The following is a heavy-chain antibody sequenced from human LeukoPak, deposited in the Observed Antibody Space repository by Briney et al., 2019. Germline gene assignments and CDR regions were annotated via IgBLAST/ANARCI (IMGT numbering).Heavy chain of an antibody. CDR1: GFSLSTGGVG. D-gene: IGHD3-10*01. V-gene: IGHV2-5*02. CDR2: IYWDDDK. CDR3: AHSANYYGSGSYAFYFDY. Sequence: SGPTLVKPTQTLTLTCTFSGFSLSTGGVGVGWIRQPPGKALEWLALIYWDDDKRYSPSLKSRLTITKDTSKDQVVLTMTNMDPVDTATYYCAHSANYYGSGSYAFYFDYWGQGTLVTVSS. J-gene: IGHJ4*02.